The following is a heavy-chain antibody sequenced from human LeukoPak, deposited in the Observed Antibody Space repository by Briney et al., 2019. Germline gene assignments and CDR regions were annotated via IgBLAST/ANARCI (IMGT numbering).Heavy chain of an antibody. J-gene: IGHJ5*02. CDR2: IYPRDGST. Sequence: ASVKVSCKASGYSFTSNYIHWVRQAPGQGLEWMGMIYPRDGSTSYAQKFQGRVTVTRDTSTSTVHMELSGLRSEDTAVYYCARWQQQLVLNWFDPWGQGTLVTVSS. V-gene: IGHV1-46*01. CDR1: GYSFTSNY. CDR3: ARWQQQLVLNWFDP. D-gene: IGHD6-13*01.